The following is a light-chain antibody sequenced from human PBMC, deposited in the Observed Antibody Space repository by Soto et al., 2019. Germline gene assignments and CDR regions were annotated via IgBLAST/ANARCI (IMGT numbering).Light chain of an antibody. V-gene: IGKV3-15*01. J-gene: IGKJ4*01. CDR3: QQYNNWPPLT. CDR1: QSVSSN. Sequence: EIVMTQSPATLSVSPGERATLSCRASQSVSSNLAWYQQKPGQAPRLLIDGASTRATGIPARFSGSGSGTEFTLTISSLQSEDFAVYYCQQYNNWPPLTFGGGTTVEIK. CDR2: GAS.